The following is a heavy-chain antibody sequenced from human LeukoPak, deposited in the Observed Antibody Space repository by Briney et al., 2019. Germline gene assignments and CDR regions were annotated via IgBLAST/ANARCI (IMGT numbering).Heavy chain of an antibody. Sequence: GGSLRLSCAASGFTFSSYAMSWVRQAPGKGLEWVSATSGSGGSTYYADSVKGRFTISRDNSKNTLYLQMNSLRAEDTAVYYCAKGSDYYDSSGYCDYWGQGTLVTVSS. J-gene: IGHJ4*02. CDR1: GFTFSSYA. V-gene: IGHV3-23*01. D-gene: IGHD3-22*01. CDR2: TSGSGGST. CDR3: AKGSDYYDSSGYCDY.